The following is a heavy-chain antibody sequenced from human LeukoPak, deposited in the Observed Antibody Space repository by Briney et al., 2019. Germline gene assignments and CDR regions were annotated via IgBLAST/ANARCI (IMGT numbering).Heavy chain of an antibody. D-gene: IGHD6-6*01. V-gene: IGHV1-69*04. CDR2: IIPILGIA. J-gene: IGHJ6*02. CDR3: ASVARPYYYGMDV. Sequence: SVKVSCKASRGTFSSYAISWVRQAPGQGLEWMGRIIPILGIANYAQKFQGRVTITADKSTSTAYMELSSLRSEDTAVYYCASVARPYYYGMDVWGQGTTVTVSS. CDR1: RGTFSSYA.